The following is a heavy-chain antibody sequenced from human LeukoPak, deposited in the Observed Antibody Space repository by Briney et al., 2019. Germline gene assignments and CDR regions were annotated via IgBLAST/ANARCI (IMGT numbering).Heavy chain of an antibody. CDR3: ARDVKSYYYDSSGYRWDY. V-gene: IGHV1-18*01. CDR1: GYTFRSYV. J-gene: IGHJ4*02. Sequence: SVNVSCKASGYTFRSYVISWLRQPPAQGLAGMGWISAYNGNTNYPQKLHGRPTLTADTSTRTAYMELRSLRYDDTAVYYCARDVKSYYYDSSGYRWDYWSQGTLVTVSS. D-gene: IGHD3-22*01. CDR2: ISAYNGNT.